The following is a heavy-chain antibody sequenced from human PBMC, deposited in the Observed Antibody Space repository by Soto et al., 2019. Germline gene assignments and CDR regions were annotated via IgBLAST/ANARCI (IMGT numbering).Heavy chain of an antibody. CDR1: GGSISSCGYS. J-gene: IGHJ4*02. D-gene: IGHD3-10*01. V-gene: IGHV4-30-2*01. Sequence: SETLSLTCAVSGGSISSCGYSWSWIRQPPGKGLEWIGYIYHSVSTYYNPSLKSRVTISVDRSKNQFSLKLNSVTAADTAVYYCARGPPFGYWGQGTLVTVSS. CDR2: IYHSVST. CDR3: ARGPPFGY.